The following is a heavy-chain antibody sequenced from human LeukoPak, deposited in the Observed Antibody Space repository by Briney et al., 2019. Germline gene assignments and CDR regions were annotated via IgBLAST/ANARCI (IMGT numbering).Heavy chain of an antibody. CDR1: GFTFSSYS. D-gene: IGHD2-2*02. Sequence: GGSLRLSCAASGFTFSSYSMNWVRQAPGKGLEWVSSISSSSSYIYYADSVKGRFTISRDNAMNSLYLQMNSLRAEDTAVYYCARDGDIVVVPAAIADAFDIWGQGTMVTVSS. V-gene: IGHV3-21*01. J-gene: IGHJ3*02. CDR3: ARDGDIVVVPAAIADAFDI. CDR2: ISSSSSYI.